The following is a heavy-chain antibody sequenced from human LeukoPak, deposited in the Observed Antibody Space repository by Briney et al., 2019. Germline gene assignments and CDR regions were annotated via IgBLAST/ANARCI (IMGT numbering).Heavy chain of an antibody. CDR3: AGPGVLTKFMIGPTLDDAFDI. CDR1: GYSFTSYW. J-gene: IGHJ3*02. V-gene: IGHV5-51*01. Sequence: GESLKISCKGSGYSFTSYWIGWVRQMPGKGLEWMGIIYPGDSDTRYSPSFQGQVTISADKSISTAYLQWSSLKASDTAMYYCAGPGVLTKFMIGPTLDDAFDIWGQGTMVTVSS. CDR2: IYPGDSDT. D-gene: IGHD2-21*01.